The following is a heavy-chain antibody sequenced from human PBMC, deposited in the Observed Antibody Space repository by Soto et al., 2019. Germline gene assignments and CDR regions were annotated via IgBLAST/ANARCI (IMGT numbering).Heavy chain of an antibody. V-gene: IGHV3-30*18. J-gene: IGHJ4*02. D-gene: IGHD4-17*01. Sequence: QVQLVESGGGVVQPGRSLRLLCAASGFTFSSYGMHWVRQAPGKGLEWVAIISFDENQKYYADSVKARFTISRDNSRNTLYLQMNSLRAEDTALYYCAKDRRDGEYDSVYDFWGQGTLVTVSS. CDR2: ISFDENQK. CDR1: GFTFSSYG. CDR3: AKDRRDGEYDSVYDF.